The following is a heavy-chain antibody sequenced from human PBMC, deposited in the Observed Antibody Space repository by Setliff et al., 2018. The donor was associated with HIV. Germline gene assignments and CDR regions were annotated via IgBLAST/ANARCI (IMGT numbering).Heavy chain of an antibody. Sequence: SETLSLTCTVSGGSISSGAYYWSWIRQHPGKGLEWIAHIYYSGSTYYNPSLKSRVTISLDKSKNQFSLKLSSVRAADTAVYYCARGPTPGIWYSGTFRYWYFDVWGRGALVTVSS. J-gene: IGHJ2*01. V-gene: IGHV4-31*03. CDR1: GGSISSGAYY. D-gene: IGHD1-26*01. CDR2: IYYSGST. CDR3: ARGPTPGIWYSGTFRYWYFDV.